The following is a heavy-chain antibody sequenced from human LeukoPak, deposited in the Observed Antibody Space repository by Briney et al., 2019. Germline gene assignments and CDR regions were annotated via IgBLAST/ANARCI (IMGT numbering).Heavy chain of an antibody. CDR1: GGSISSGGYY. V-gene: IGHV4-30-2*03. CDR2: IYYSGST. CDR3: ASHSTNRGNSNYPGY. D-gene: IGHD4-11*01. Sequence: PSQTLSLTCTVSGGSISSGGYYWSWIRQPPGKGLEWIGYIYYSGSTYYNPSLKSRVTISVDTSKNQFSLKLSSVTAADTAVYYCASHSTNRGNSNYPGYWGQGTLVTVSS. J-gene: IGHJ4*02.